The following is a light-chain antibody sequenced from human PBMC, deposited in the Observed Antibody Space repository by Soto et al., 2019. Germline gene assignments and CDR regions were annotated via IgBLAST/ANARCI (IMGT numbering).Light chain of an antibody. CDR2: DAY. J-gene: IGKJ4*01. Sequence: EIVLTQSPATLSLSPGERATLSCRASQSISIYLAWYQQKPGQAPRVLIYDAYNRATGIPARFSGSGSGTDFTLTISSLEPEDFAVYYCQQRSNWPLTFVGGTRVEIK. CDR3: QQRSNWPLT. CDR1: QSISIY. V-gene: IGKV3-11*01.